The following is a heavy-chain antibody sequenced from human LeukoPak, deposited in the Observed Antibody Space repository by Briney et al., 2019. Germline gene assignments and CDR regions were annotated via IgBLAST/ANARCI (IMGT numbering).Heavy chain of an antibody. D-gene: IGHD1-14*01. CDR2: INAGDSDT. V-gene: IGHV5-51*01. CDR1: GYTFASYW. J-gene: IGHJ4*02. Sequence: RGESLKISCKGSGYTFASYWIAWVRQMPGQGLEWMGIINAGDSDTRYSPSFQGQVLISVEKSINTAYLHWGSLKPSDTALYYCARLPTISTPGSRKFDYWGRGTQVTVSS. CDR3: ARLPTISTPGSRKFDY.